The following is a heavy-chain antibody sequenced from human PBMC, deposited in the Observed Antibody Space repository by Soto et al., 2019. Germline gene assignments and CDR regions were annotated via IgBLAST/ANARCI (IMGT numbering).Heavy chain of an antibody. CDR3: AKDLHCTNGVCYPYYYYYGMDV. V-gene: IGHV3-30*18. D-gene: IGHD2-8*01. CDR1: GFTFSSYG. CDR2: ISYDGSNK. Sequence: GGSLRLSCAASGFTFSSYGMHWVRQAPGKGLEWVAVISYDGSNKYYADSVKGRFTISRDNSKNTLYLQMNSLRAEDTAVYYCAKDLHCTNGVCYPYYYYYGMDVWGQGTTVTVSS. J-gene: IGHJ6*02.